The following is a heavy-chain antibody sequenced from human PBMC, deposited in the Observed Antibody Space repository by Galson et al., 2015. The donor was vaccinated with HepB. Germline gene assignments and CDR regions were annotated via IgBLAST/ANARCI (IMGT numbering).Heavy chain of an antibody. J-gene: IGHJ4*02. V-gene: IGHV5-51*01. D-gene: IGHD2-15*01. Sequence: QSGAEVKKPGQSPKISCKGSGYTFSIHWIGWVRQVPGKGLEWMGIIYPDDSDTRYSPSFEGQVTISADKSLDTAYLQWNSLKASDTATYYCARHSRYCTGDACYSYFDSWGQGTLVTVSS. CDR2: IYPDDSDT. CDR3: ARHSRYCTGDACYSYFDS. CDR1: GYTFSIHW.